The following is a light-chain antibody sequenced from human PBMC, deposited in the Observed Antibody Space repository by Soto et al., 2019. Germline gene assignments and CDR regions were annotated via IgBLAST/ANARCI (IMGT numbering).Light chain of an antibody. CDR2: EVT. Sequence: QSALTQPASVSGSPGQSITISCTGTSGDIGSYNRVSWYQQHPGKAPKLIIYEVTERPSGVSNRFSGSKSGNTASLTISGLQAEDEAEYYCSSYTNINTSAGVFGTGTKLTVL. CDR3: SSYTNINTSAGV. CDR1: SGDIGSYNR. V-gene: IGLV2-14*01. J-gene: IGLJ1*01.